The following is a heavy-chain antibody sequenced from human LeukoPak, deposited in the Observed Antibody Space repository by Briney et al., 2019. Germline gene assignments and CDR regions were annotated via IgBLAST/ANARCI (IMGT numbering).Heavy chain of an antibody. D-gene: IGHD5-18*01. CDR3: SRGPTTYSYGSGAFDI. Sequence: SETLSLTCTVSDGSIRSHYWSWIRQPPGKGLEWIGYIYNSGSTNYNPSLKSRVTISVDTSKNQFSLKLSSVTAADTAVYYSSRGPTTYSYGSGAFDIWGQGTMVTVSS. CDR2: IYNSGST. V-gene: IGHV4-59*11. CDR1: DGSIRSHY. J-gene: IGHJ3*02.